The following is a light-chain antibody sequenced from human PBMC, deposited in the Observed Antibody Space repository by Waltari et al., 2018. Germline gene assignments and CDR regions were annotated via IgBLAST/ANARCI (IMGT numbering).Light chain of an antibody. J-gene: IGLJ2*01. CDR2: DNN. CDR1: SSNLGNYF. V-gene: IGLV1-51*01. Sequence: QSVLTQPPSVSAAPGQKVTISCSGSSSNLGNYFVSWYHQLPGAAPKLLIYDNNKRPSGSPDRCSASKSGTSATLGITGLQIGDEADYYCATWDNSLTDVVFGGGTKLTVL. CDR3: ATWDNSLTDVV.